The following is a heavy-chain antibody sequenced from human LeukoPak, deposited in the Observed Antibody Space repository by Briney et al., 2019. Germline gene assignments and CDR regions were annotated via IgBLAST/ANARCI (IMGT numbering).Heavy chain of an antibody. V-gene: IGHV3-48*03. CDR1: GFTFSSYE. Sequence: VGSLRLACAGSGFTFSSYEMNWVRQAPGKGLEWVSYIDSSSGTIHYADSVKGRFTISRDNAKNSLYLQMNSLRAEDTAVYYCARDATVGVPGTLYFDHWGQGTLVTVSS. D-gene: IGHD6-19*01. CDR3: ARDATVGVPGTLYFDH. CDR2: IDSSSGTI. J-gene: IGHJ4*02.